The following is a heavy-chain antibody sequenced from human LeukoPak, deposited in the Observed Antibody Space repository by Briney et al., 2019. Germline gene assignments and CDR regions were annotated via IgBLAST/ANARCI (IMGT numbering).Heavy chain of an antibody. Sequence: VASVKVSCKASGYTFTSYDINWVRQATGQGLEWMGWMNPNSGNTGYAQKFQGRVTITRNTSISTAYMELSSLRSEDTAVYYCARGGIVVVPAAKVPYYYMDVWGKGTTVTVSS. CDR2: MNPNSGNT. CDR1: GYTFTSYD. CDR3: ARGGIVVVPAAKVPYYYMDV. J-gene: IGHJ6*03. V-gene: IGHV1-8*03. D-gene: IGHD2-2*01.